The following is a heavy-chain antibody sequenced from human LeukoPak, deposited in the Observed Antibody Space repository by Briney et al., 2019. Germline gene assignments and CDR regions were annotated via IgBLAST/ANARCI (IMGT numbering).Heavy chain of an antibody. V-gene: IGHV3-21*01. Sequence: GGSLRLSCAASGFTFSSYSMNWVRQAPGKGLEWVSSISSSSSYIYYADSVEGRFTISRDNAKNSLYLQMNSLRAEDTAVYYCARVLHFGDFDYWGQGTLVTVSS. CDR1: GFTFSSYS. CDR3: ARVLHFGDFDY. D-gene: IGHD3-3*01. CDR2: ISSSSSYI. J-gene: IGHJ4*02.